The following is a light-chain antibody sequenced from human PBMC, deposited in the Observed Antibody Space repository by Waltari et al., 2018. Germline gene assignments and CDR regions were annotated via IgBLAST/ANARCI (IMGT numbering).Light chain of an antibody. CDR3: CSYAGSYTLV. J-gene: IGLJ3*02. CDR1: SRAVGNSLY. CDR2: DIT. Sequence: QSALAQPPSVSGSPGESVTISCTGTSRAVGNSLYVSWYQQHPGKAPKLMTFDITKRPAGVPDRFSASKSGNTAFLTISGLQAEDEAEYYCCSYAGSYTLVFGGGTKLTVL. V-gene: IGLV2-11*01.